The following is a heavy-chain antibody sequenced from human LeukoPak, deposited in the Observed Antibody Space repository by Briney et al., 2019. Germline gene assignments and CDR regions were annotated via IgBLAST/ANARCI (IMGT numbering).Heavy chain of an antibody. V-gene: IGHV3-21*01. CDR1: GFTFSSYS. J-gene: IGHJ4*02. D-gene: IGHD3-22*01. Sequence: GGSLRLSCTASGFTFSSYSMSWVRQAPGKGLEWVSSISSSSSYIYYADSVKGRFTISRDNAKDSLYLQMNSLRAEDTAVYYCASTNYYDSSGTLGWWGQGTLVTVSS. CDR2: ISSSSSYI. CDR3: ASTNYYDSSGTLGW.